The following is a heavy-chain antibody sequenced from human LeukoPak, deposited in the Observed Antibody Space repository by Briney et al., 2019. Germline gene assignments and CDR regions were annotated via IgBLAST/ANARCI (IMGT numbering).Heavy chain of an antibody. CDR3: ARDLRPTVKKGYYGMDV. Sequence: SVKVSCKASGGTFSSYAISWVRQAPGQGLEWMGRIIPILGIANYAQKFQGRVTITADKSTSTAYMELSSLRSEDTAVYYCARDLRPTVKKGYYGMDVWGQGTTVTVSS. D-gene: IGHD4-17*01. CDR2: IIPILGIA. V-gene: IGHV1-69*04. J-gene: IGHJ6*02. CDR1: GGTFSSYA.